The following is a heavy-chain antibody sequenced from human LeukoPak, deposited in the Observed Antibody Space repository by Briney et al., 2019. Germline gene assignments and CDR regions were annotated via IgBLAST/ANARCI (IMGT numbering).Heavy chain of an antibody. J-gene: IGHJ4*02. D-gene: IGHD6-13*01. CDR2: IWYDGSNK. CDR3: ARSYLSSWYYFDY. V-gene: IGHV3-33*03. CDR1: GFTFSRYA. Sequence: SGGSLRLSCAASGFTFSRYAMHWVRQAPGKGLEWVAVIWYDGSNKYYADSVKGRFTISRDNSKNTLYLQMNSLRAEDTAVYCCARSYLSSWYYFDYWGQGTRVTVSS.